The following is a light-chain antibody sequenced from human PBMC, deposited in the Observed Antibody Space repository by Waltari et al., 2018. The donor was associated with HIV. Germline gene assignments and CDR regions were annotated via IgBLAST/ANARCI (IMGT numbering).Light chain of an antibody. Sequence: DIVLTQSPGTLSLSPGERATLSCRASQSVSRDYLTWYQQKPGQPPRLLIYGVSSRATGIPDTFRGSGSGTEFTLTISRLEPEVFAVYYCQQHPITFGQGTRLEI. J-gene: IGKJ5*01. CDR3: QQHPIT. V-gene: IGKV3-20*01. CDR1: QSVSRDY. CDR2: GVS.